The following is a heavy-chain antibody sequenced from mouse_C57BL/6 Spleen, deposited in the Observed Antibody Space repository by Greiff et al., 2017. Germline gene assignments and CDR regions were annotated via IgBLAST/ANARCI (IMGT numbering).Heavy chain of an antibody. CDR1: GYTFTSYW. Sequence: QVQLQQPGAELVRPGSSVKLSCTASGYTFTSYWMDWVKQRPGQGLEWIGNIYPSDSDTHYNQKFKDKATLTVDKSSSTAYMQLSSLTSEDAAVXYCASEEPMGDFDYWGQGTSLTVSS. CDR3: ASEEPMGDFDY. CDR2: IYPSDSDT. V-gene: IGHV1-61*01. D-gene: IGHD1-1*02. J-gene: IGHJ2*02.